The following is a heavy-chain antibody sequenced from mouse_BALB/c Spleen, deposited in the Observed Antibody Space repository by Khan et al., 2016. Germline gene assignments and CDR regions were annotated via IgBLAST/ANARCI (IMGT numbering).Heavy chain of an antibody. Sequence: EVQLVEPGGGLVQPKGSLILSCAASGFTFKTYAMNWVRQAPGKGLEWVARIRSKSNYYATYSADSVKDWFTISRDASQRMLYLQMHNLQTEDTAMYYCVRVDYYIYAMDCWAQGNSVTVSS. D-gene: IGHD1-1*01. CDR3: VRVDYYIYAMDC. J-gene: IGHJ4*01. V-gene: IGHV10-1*02. CDR1: GFTFKTYA. CDR2: IRSKSNYYAT.